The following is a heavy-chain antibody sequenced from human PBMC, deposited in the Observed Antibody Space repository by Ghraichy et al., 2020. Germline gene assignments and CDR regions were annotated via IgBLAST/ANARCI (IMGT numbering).Heavy chain of an antibody. Sequence: SETLSLTCTVSGGSISSYYWSWIRQPPGKGLEWIGYIYYSGSTNYNPSLKSRVTISVDTSKNQFSLKLSSVTAADTAVYYCARVRVTMVRGVITVSYGMDVWGQGTTVTVSS. CDR1: GGSISSYY. D-gene: IGHD3-10*01. CDR2: IYYSGST. CDR3: ARVRVTMVRGVITVSYGMDV. V-gene: IGHV4-59*01. J-gene: IGHJ6*02.